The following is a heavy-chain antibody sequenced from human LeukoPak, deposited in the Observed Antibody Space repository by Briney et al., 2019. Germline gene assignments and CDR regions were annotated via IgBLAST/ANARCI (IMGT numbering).Heavy chain of an antibody. V-gene: IGHV3-21*01. CDR3: ARVGDSSGYYYQAPFDAFDI. CDR1: GFTFRSSS. D-gene: IGHD3-22*01. J-gene: IGHJ3*02. Sequence: GGSLRLSCTGSGFTFRSSSMNWVRQAPGKGLEWVSSIIDNSAYKYYADSVRGRFTISRDNAKNSLYLQMNSLRAEDTAVYYCARVGDSSGYYYQAPFDAFDIWGQGTMVTVSS. CDR2: IIDNSAYK.